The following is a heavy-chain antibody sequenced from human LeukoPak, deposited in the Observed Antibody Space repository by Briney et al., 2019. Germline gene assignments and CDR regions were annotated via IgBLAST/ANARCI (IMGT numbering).Heavy chain of an antibody. J-gene: IGHJ6*03. CDR1: GGSISSYY. CDR2: IYTSGST. V-gene: IGHV4-4*07. CDR3: ARGGSSWYTLNYYYYMDV. D-gene: IGHD6-13*01. Sequence: SETLSLTCTVSGGSISSYYWSWIRQPAGKGLEWIGRIYTSGSTNYNPSLKSRVTMSVDTSKNQFSLKLSSVTAADTAVYYCARGGSSWYTLNYYYYMDVWGKGTTVTISS.